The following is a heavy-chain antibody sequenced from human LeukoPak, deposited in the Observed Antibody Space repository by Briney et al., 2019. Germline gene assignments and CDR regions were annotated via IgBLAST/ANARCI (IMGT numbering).Heavy chain of an antibody. CDR3: ASDASGYFWFDP. V-gene: IGHV3-11*01. CDR1: GFTFSDYY. CDR2: ISSSGDTM. Sequence: GGSLRLSCAASGFTFSDYYMNWIHQTPGKGLEWLSYISSSGDTMFYADSVRGRFTISRDNAKNSLYLQMNSLRAEDTAVYYCASDASGYFWFDPWGQGTLVTVSS. J-gene: IGHJ5*02. D-gene: IGHD5-12*01.